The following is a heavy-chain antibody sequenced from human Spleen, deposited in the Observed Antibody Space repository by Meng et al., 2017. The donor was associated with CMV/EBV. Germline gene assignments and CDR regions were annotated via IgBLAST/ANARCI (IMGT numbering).Heavy chain of an antibody. CDR3: ARGGGYTVLDY. D-gene: IGHD1-1*01. V-gene: IGHV1-69*10. Sequence: SVKVSCKASGDTFSDYAISWVRQAPGQGLEWIGQIIPILDLANSAQKFQGRVTITADKSTSTAYMELSSLRSEDTAVYYCARGGGYTVLDYWGQGTLVTVSS. J-gene: IGHJ4*02. CDR1: GDTFSDYA. CDR2: IIPILDLA.